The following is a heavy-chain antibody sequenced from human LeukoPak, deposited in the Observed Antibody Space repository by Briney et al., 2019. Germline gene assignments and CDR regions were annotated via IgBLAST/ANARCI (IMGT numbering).Heavy chain of an antibody. CDR3: AKVVRFLEWLDRLGYMEV. J-gene: IGHJ6*03. CDR1: GLTFSSYA. D-gene: IGHD3-3*01. Sequence: PGGSLRLSCVASGLTFSSYAVSWVRQAPGKGLEWVSAISGSGGSTYYADSVKGRFTISRDNSKNTLYLQMNSLRAEDTAVYYCAKVVRFLEWLDRLGYMEVWGKGTTVTVSS. CDR2: ISGSGGST. V-gene: IGHV3-23*01.